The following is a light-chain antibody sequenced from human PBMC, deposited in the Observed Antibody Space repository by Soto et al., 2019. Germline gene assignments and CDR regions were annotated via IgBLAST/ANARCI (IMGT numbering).Light chain of an antibody. CDR2: DVT. J-gene: IGLJ2*01. Sequence: QSALTQPASVSGSPGQSITISCTGSSSDVGGSIFVSWYQQHPGKAPKLIIYDVTNRPSGVSVRFSGSKSGNTASLTISGLQVEDEADYYCSSYRSSSKLVLFGGGTKLTVL. CDR1: SSDVGGSIF. CDR3: SSYRSSSKLVL. V-gene: IGLV2-14*03.